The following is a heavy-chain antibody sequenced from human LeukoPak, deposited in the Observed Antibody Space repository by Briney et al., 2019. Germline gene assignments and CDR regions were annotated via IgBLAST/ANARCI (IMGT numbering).Heavy chain of an antibody. Sequence: ETLSLTCAVYGGSFSGDYWSWVRQAPGKGLEWVSGIGSDGSTHHAESVEGRFAISRDNSKSTVYLQMNSLRAEDTALYYCAKDLHYYVAMDVWGQGTSVTVSS. CDR3: AKDLHYYVAMDV. CDR2: IGSDGST. D-gene: IGHD3-10*02. V-gene: IGHV3-53*01. CDR1: GGSFSGDY. J-gene: IGHJ6*02.